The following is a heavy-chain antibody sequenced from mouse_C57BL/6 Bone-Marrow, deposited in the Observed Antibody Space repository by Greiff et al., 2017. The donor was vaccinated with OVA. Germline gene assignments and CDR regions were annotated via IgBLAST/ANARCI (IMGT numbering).Heavy chain of an antibody. D-gene: IGHD1-1*01. V-gene: IGHV1-54*01. CDR1: GYAFTNYL. J-gene: IGHJ2*01. CDR2: INPGSGGT. CDR3: ARKDYGSSYDFDY. Sequence: QVQLQQSGAELVRPGTSVKVSCKASGYAFTNYLIEWVKQRPGQGLEWIGVINPGSGGTNYNEKFKGKATLTADKSSSTAYMQLSSLTSEDSAVYCCARKDYGSSYDFDYWGQGTTLTVSS.